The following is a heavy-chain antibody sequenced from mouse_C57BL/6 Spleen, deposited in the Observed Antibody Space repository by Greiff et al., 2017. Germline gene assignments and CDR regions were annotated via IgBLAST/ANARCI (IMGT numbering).Heavy chain of an antibody. CDR3: ARRDYYGSSVYAMDY. Sequence: EVQLQQSGPELVKPGASVKISCKASGYSFTDYNMNWVKQSNGKSLEWIGVINPNYGTTSYNQKFKGKATLTVDQSSSTAYLQLNSLTSEDSAVYYCARRDYYGSSVYAMDYWGQGTSVTVSS. D-gene: IGHD1-1*01. CDR1: GYSFTDYN. V-gene: IGHV1-39*01. J-gene: IGHJ4*01. CDR2: INPNYGTT.